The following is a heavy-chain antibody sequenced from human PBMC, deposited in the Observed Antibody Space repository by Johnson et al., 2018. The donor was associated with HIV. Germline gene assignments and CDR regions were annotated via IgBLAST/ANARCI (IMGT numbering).Heavy chain of an antibody. V-gene: IGHV3-15*01. CDR2: ITSKTDGGTT. CDR3: TTISQWLVPGTFDI. J-gene: IGHJ3*02. CDR1: GFTFSNAW. Sequence: MLLVESGGGLVQPGGSLRLSCAASGFTFSNAWMSWVRQAPGKGLEWVGRITSKTDGGTTDYAAPVNGRFTISRDDSKNTLYLQMNSLKTEDTAVYYCTTISQWLVPGTFDIWGQGTMVTVSS. D-gene: IGHD6-19*01.